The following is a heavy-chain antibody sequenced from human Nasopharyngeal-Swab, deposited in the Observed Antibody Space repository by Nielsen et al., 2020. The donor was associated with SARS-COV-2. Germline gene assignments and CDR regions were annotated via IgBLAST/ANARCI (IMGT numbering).Heavy chain of an antibody. J-gene: IGHJ5*02. D-gene: IGHD3-16*01. Sequence: SVKVSCKAPGGTFGTYTISWVRHAPGQGLEWLGGIIPLFEKTDYAQRFQGRVTFTADESTSTAYLELSSLRSEDTAVYYCARGGSSLGANLEDPWGQGTLVIVSS. CDR3: ARGGSSLGANLEDP. CDR2: IIPLFEKT. CDR1: GGTFGTYT. V-gene: IGHV1-69*13.